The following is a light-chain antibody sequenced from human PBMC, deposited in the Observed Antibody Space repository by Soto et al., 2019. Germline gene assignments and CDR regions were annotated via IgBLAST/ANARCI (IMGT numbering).Light chain of an antibody. J-gene: IGLJ1*01. CDR3: SSYTSSSSPYV. V-gene: IGLV2-14*03. CDR1: SSDVGGYNY. CDR2: DVS. Sequence: QSVLTQPASVSGSPGQSITISCTGTSSDVGGYNYVSWYQQHPGKAPKLMIYDVSYRPLGISFRFSGSKSGNTASLTISGLQAEDEADYYCSSYTSSSSPYVFGTGTKVTVL.